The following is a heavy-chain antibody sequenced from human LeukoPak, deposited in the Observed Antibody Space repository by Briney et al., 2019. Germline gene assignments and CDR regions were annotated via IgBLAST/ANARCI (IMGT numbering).Heavy chain of an antibody. D-gene: IGHD6-19*01. V-gene: IGHV3-23*01. CDR3: AKPISGGLAVTADWFHP. Sequence: GGPLRLSCAASGFAFSFYAMSWLRQPPGKGLEWVSTINANSGTTSYAASVRGRFTISRDNSKNTLYLQVNTLRADDTATYYCAKPISGGLAVTADWFHPWGQGTLVVVSS. J-gene: IGHJ5*02. CDR1: GFAFSFYA. CDR2: INANSGTT.